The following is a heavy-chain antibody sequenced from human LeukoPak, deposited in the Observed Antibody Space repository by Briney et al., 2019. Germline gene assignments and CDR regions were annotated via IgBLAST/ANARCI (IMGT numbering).Heavy chain of an antibody. D-gene: IGHD2-15*01. V-gene: IGHV4-39*07. CDR3: ARDRGYCSGGSCPFDY. Sequence: SETLSLTCTVSGGSISSSSYYWGWIRQPPGKGLEWIGSIYYSGSTYYNPSLKSRVTISVDTSKNQFSLKLSSVTAADTAVYYCARDRGYCSGGSCPFDYWGQGTLVTVSS. J-gene: IGHJ4*02. CDR1: GGSISSSSYY. CDR2: IYYSGST.